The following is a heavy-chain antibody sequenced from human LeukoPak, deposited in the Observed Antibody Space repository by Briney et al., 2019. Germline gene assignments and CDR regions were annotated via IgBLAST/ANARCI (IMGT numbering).Heavy chain of an antibody. CDR1: GYTFTGYY. Sequence: ASVKVSCKASGYTFTGYYMHWVRQAPGQGLEWMGWINPNSGGTNYAQKFQGWVTMTRDTSISTAYMELSRLRSDDTAVYYCARVYCSSTSCPFDYWGQGTLVTVSS. CDR2: INPNSGGT. J-gene: IGHJ4*02. D-gene: IGHD2-2*01. CDR3: ARVYCSSTSCPFDY. V-gene: IGHV1-2*04.